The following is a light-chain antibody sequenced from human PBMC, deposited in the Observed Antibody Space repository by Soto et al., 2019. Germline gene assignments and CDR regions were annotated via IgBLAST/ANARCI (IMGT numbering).Light chain of an antibody. CDR3: QQYNNYPFT. CDR1: QSISSW. J-gene: IGKJ2*01. V-gene: IGKV1-5*03. Sequence: DIQMTQSPSNLSASVGDRVTITCRASQSISSWLAWYQQKPGKAPKLLIYKASSLESVVPSRISGSGSGTEFTLTISSLQPDDFATYYCQQYNNYPFTFGQGTKLEIK. CDR2: KAS.